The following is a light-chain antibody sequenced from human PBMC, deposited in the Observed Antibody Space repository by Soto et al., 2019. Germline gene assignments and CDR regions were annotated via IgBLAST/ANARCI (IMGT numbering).Light chain of an antibody. V-gene: IGKV3-15*01. J-gene: IGKJ5*01. CDR2: GAS. CDR3: QQRSNWPPIT. CDR1: LSVSSN. Sequence: ERVMTQSPATLSVSPGERATLSCRASLSVSSNLAWYQQKPGQAPRLLISGASTRATGIPARFSGSGSGTDFTLTISSLEPEDFAVYYCQQRSNWPPITFGQGTRLEIK.